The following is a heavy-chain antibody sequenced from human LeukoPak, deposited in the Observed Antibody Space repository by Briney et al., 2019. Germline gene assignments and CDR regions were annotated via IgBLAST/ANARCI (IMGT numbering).Heavy chain of an antibody. Sequence: NPSETLSLTCTVSGGSINSSSYYWGWIRQPPGKGLEWIGSIYYSGSTYYNPSLKSRVTISVDTSKNQFSLKLSSVTAADTAVYYCARVRPVTTYYYYYYMDVWGKGTTVTVSS. CDR3: ARVRPVTTYYYYYYMDV. J-gene: IGHJ6*03. V-gene: IGHV4-39*07. CDR1: GGSINSSSYY. CDR2: IYYSGST. D-gene: IGHD4-17*01.